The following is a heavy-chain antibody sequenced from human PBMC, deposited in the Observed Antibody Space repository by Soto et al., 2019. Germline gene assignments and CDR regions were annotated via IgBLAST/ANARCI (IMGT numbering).Heavy chain of an antibody. J-gene: IGHJ4*02. CDR1: GFTFRHVW. CDR2: IKRKSDGETT. V-gene: IGHV3-15*01. D-gene: IGHD6-19*01. Sequence: EVQLVESGGGLVEPGGSLRLSCAASGFTFRHVWMTWVRQAPGKGLEWVARIKRKSDGETTDYAAAVKGRFTISRDDSKNTLYRHINSLKTEDTAVYYCATEGHMSSVSDWADYFEYWGQGTLVTVSS. CDR3: ATEGHMSSVSDWADYFEY.